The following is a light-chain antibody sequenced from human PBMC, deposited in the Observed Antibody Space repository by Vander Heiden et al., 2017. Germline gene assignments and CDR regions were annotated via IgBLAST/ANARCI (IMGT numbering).Light chain of an antibody. CDR2: QES. CDR1: KMGDKY. CDR3: QAWDSSTVV. J-gene: IGLJ1*01. Sequence: SYDLTQPPSVSVSPGQTARITCSGDKMGDKYACWYQQKSGQSPVLVIYQESKRPSGIPERFSGSNSGNTATLTISGTQAMDEADYYCQAWDSSTVVFGTGTKVTVL. V-gene: IGLV3-1*01.